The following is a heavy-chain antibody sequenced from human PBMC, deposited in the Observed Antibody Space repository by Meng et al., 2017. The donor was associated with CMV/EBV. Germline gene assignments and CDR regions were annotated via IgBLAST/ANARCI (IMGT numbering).Heavy chain of an antibody. CDR2: INSDGSST. D-gene: IGHD2-21*01. Sequence: GGSLRLSCAASGFTFSSYWMHWVRQAPGKGLVWVSRINSDGSSTSYADSVKGRFTISRDNAKNTPYLQMNSLRAEDTAVYYCAKEAHRYCGGDCYSNGMDVWGQGTTVTVSS. CDR1: GFTFSSYW. J-gene: IGHJ6*02. V-gene: IGHV3-74*01. CDR3: AKEAHRYCGGDCYSNGMDV.